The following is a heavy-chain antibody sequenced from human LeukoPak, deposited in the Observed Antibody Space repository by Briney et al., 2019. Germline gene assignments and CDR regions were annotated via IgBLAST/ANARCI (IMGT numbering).Heavy chain of an antibody. D-gene: IGHD3-16*01. V-gene: IGHV3-33*06. J-gene: IGHJ6*03. Sequence: PGRSLRLACAASGFTFSSYGMHWVRQARGEGLEWVAVIWYDGSNKYNADSVKGRFTISRDNSKNTLYLQMTSLRAEATAVYYCAKDTGANGGDMDVWGKGTTVTVSS. CDR3: AKDTGANGGDMDV. CDR2: IWYDGSNK. CDR1: GFTFSSYG.